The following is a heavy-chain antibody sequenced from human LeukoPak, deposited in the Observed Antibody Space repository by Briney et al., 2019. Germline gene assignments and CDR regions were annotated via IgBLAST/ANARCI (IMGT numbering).Heavy chain of an antibody. CDR1: GFTFSSYA. Sequence: GGSLRLSCAASGFTFSSYAMSWVRQAPGKGLEWVSYISGPSDTIHYADSVKGRFTISRDNAKNSLYLQMNSLGAEDTAVYYCARDLGRDRYFDSWGQGTLVTVSS. CDR3: ARDLGRDRYFDS. CDR2: ISGPSDTI. J-gene: IGHJ4*02. D-gene: IGHD5-24*01. V-gene: IGHV3-48*04.